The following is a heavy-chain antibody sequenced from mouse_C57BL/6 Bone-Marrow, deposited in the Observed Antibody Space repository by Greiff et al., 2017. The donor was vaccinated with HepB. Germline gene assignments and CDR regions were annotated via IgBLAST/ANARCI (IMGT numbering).Heavy chain of an antibody. Sequence: VQLQESGAELARPGASVKLSCKASGYTFTSYGISWVKQRTGQGLEWIGEIYPRSGNTYYNEKFKGKATLTADKSSSTAYMELRSLTSEDSAVYFCARGQRGYDFDYWGQGTTLTVSS. CDR2: IYPRSGNT. CDR1: GYTFTSYG. V-gene: IGHV1-81*01. CDR3: ARGQRGYDFDY. J-gene: IGHJ2*01. D-gene: IGHD2-2*01.